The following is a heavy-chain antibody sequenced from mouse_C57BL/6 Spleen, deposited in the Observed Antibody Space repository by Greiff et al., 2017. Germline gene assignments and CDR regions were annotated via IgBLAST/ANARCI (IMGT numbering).Heavy chain of an antibody. CDR1: GFTIKNTY. V-gene: IGHV14-3*01. Sequence: EVQLQQSVAELVRPGASVKLSCTASGFTIKNTYMHWVKQRPEQGLEWIGRIDPANGNTKYAPKFQGKATITADTSSNTAYLQLSSLTSEDTAIYYCPLGGFSYWGQGTLVTVSA. CDR3: PLGGFSY. CDR2: IDPANGNT. J-gene: IGHJ3*01. D-gene: IGHD3-3*01.